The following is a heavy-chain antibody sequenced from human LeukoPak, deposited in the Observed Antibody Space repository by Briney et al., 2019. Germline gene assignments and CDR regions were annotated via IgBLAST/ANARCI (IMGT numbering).Heavy chain of an antibody. D-gene: IGHD3-22*01. Sequence: PGGSLRLSCAASGFTFSSHGMHWARQAPGKGLEWVLIIWYDGSDEYYADSVKGRFTISRDNSKNTLYLQMNSLRAEDTAVYYCARDGGYHSSGPFDYWGQGTLVTVSS. J-gene: IGHJ4*02. CDR3: ARDGGYHSSGPFDY. CDR2: IWYDGSDE. V-gene: IGHV3-33*01. CDR1: GFTFSSHG.